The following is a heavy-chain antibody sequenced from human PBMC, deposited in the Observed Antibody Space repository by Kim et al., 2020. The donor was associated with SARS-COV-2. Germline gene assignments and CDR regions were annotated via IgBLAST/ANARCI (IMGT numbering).Heavy chain of an antibody. J-gene: IGHJ4*01. V-gene: IGHV1-2*02. CDR3: TREGV. CDR2: IHPDSGDT. CDR1: GYTFTGRH. Sequence: ASVKVSCKASGYTFTGRHLHWVRQAPGQGLEWVGWIHPDSGDTNCAQKFQGRVTMTSDTSINTAYMELSSLRSDDTAVYYCTREGVWGQGTLVTVSS.